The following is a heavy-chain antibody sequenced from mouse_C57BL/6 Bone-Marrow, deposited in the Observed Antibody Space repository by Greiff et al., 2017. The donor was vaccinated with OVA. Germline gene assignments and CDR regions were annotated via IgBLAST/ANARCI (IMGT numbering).Heavy chain of an antibody. J-gene: IGHJ2*01. Sequence: VQLQESGAELARPGASVKMSCKASGYTFTSYTMHWVKQRPGQGLEWIGYINPSSGYTKYNQKFKDKATLTADKSSSTAYMQLSSLTSEDSAVYYCATALYYFDYWGQGTTLTVSS. CDR3: ATALYYFDY. CDR1: GYTFTSYT. CDR2: INPSSGYT. V-gene: IGHV1-4*01. D-gene: IGHD1-2*01.